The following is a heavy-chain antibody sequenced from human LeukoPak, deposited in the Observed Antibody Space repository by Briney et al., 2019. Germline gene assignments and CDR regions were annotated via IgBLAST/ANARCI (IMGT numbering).Heavy chain of an antibody. CDR2: IRQDGTEK. J-gene: IGHJ4*02. D-gene: IGHD1-14*01. V-gene: IGHV3-7*04. CDR1: GFTFSNYW. CDR3: ARHNPLWSY. Sequence: GGSLRLSCAASGFTFSNYWMSWVRQAPGKGLEWVANIRQDGTEKYYVDSVKGRFTISRDNAKNSLYLQMNSLRADDTALYYCARHNPLWSYWGQGTLVTVSS.